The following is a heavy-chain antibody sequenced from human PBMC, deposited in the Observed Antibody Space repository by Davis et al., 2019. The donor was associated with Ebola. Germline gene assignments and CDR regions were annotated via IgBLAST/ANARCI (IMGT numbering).Heavy chain of an antibody. J-gene: IGHJ4*02. CDR3: ARGHNYGFEY. V-gene: IGHV1-2*06. CDR1: GYTFTDYN. CDR2: VILKSGAT. Sequence: ASVKVSCKASGYTFTDYNIHWMRQAPGQGLEWLGRVILKSGATNYAQKFQGRVTVTRDTSISTAYMELSRLTSDDTAVYYCARGHNYGFEYWGQGTLVTVSS. D-gene: IGHD5-18*01.